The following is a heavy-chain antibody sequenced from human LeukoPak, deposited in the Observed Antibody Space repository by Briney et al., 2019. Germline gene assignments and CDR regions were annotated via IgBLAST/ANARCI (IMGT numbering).Heavy chain of an antibody. Sequence: PSETLSLTCAVYGGSFSGYYWSWIRQPPGKGLEWIGEINHSGSTNYNPSLKSRVTISVDTSKNQFSLKLSSVTAADTAVYYCARTRSGSYYMVHSGFDPWGQGTLVTVSS. CDR3: ARTRSGSYYMVHSGFDP. CDR1: GGSFSGYY. CDR2: INHSGST. J-gene: IGHJ5*02. V-gene: IGHV4-34*01. D-gene: IGHD3-10*01.